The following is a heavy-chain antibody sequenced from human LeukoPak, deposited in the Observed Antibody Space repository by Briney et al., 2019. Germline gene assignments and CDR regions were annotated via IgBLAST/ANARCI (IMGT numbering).Heavy chain of an antibody. Sequence: GGSLRLSCAASGFTFSSYAMSWVRQAPGKGLEWVSAISGSGGSTYYADSVKGRFTVSRDNSKNTLYLQMNSLRAEDTAVYYCAKNGHIVVVTANFDYWGQGTLVTVSS. CDR1: GFTFSSYA. J-gene: IGHJ4*02. CDR3: AKNGHIVVVTANFDY. V-gene: IGHV3-23*01. D-gene: IGHD2-21*02. CDR2: ISGSGGST.